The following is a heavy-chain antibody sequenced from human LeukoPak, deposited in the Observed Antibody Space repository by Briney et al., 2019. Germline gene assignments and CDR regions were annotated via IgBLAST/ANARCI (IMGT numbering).Heavy chain of an antibody. CDR1: GGSISSGGYY. CDR3: ASFPLPEAYDFWSGSWLPNNYYYYGMDV. Sequence: PSQTLSLTCTVSGGSISSGGYYWSWIRQHPGKGLEWIGYIYYSGSTNYNPSLKSRVTISVDTSKNQFSLKLSSVTAADTAVYYCASFPLPEAYDFWSGSWLPNNYYYYGMDVWGQGTTVTVSS. D-gene: IGHD3-3*01. V-gene: IGHV4-61*08. CDR2: IYYSGST. J-gene: IGHJ6*02.